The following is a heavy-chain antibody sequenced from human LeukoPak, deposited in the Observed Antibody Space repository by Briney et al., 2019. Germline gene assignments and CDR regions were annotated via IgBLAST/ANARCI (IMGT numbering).Heavy chain of an antibody. V-gene: IGHV4-38-2*02. CDR1: GGSISSGYY. CDR3: ARVIAAALAP. D-gene: IGHD6-13*01. Sequence: SETLSLTCTVSGGSISSGYYWGWIRQPPGKGLEWIGSIYYSGSTYYNPSLKSRVTISVDTSKNQFSLKLSSVTAADTAVYYCARVIAAALAPWGQGTLVTVSS. J-gene: IGHJ5*02. CDR2: IYYSGST.